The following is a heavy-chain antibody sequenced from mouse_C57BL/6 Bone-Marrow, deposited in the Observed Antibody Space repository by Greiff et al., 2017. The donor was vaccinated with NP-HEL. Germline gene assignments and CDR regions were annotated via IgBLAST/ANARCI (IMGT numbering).Heavy chain of an antibody. D-gene: IGHD2-3*01. Sequence: DVQLVESGGGLVQPGGSLKLSCAASGFTFSDYYMYWVRQTPEKRLEWVAYISNGGGSTYYPDTVKGRFTISRDNAKNTLYLQMSRLKSEDTAMYYCARWLLPYAMDYWGQGTSVTVSS. J-gene: IGHJ4*01. CDR1: GFTFSDYY. CDR3: ARWLLPYAMDY. CDR2: ISNGGGST. V-gene: IGHV5-12*01.